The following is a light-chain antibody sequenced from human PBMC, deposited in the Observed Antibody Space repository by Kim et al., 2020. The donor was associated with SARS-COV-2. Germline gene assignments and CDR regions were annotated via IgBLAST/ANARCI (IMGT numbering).Light chain of an antibody. Sequence: LSPGERATLSCTASQTISGNYLAWYQQTPGQAPRVLIHGASSRATGIPDRFSGSGSGTDFTLTISRLEPEDFAVYYCQQYGGSPWTFGHGTKVDIK. CDR1: QTISGNY. CDR3: QQYGGSPWT. V-gene: IGKV3-20*01. J-gene: IGKJ1*01. CDR2: GAS.